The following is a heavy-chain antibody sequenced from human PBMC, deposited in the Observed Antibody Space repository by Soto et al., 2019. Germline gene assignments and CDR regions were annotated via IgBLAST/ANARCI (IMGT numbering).Heavy chain of an antibody. V-gene: IGHV3-23*01. CDR1: GFTFSSYA. CDR2: ISGSGGST. D-gene: IGHD4-4*01. CDR3: AKHGPDSNYAMAQNYYYYYYMDV. Sequence: PGGSLRLSCAASGFTFSSYAMSWVRQAPGKGLEWVSAISGSGGSTYYADSVKGRFTISRDNSKNTLYLQMNSLRAEDTAVYYCAKHGPDSNYAMAQNYYYYYYMDVWGKGTTVTVSS. J-gene: IGHJ6*03.